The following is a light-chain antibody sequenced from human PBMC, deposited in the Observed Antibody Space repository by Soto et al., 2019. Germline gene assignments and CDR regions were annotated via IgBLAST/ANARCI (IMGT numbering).Light chain of an antibody. CDR2: AAS. Sequence: DIQMTQSPSSLSASVGDRVTITCRASQSISNYLNWYQQKPGKAPKLLMYAASSLQSGVPSRFGGSGSGTDFPLTIRSPQPEDFANYHCQQSYSTPRTFGQGTKVEIK. CDR1: QSISNY. V-gene: IGKV1-39*01. CDR3: QQSYSTPRT. J-gene: IGKJ1*01.